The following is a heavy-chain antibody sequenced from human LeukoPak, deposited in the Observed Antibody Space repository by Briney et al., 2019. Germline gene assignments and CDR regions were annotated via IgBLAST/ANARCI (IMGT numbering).Heavy chain of an antibody. D-gene: IGHD6-19*01. CDR1: GSTFTSYW. CDR3: ARRDSSGSRAFDI. Sequence: GGSLQISGQGSGSTFTSYWIGWVRQLPGKGLEWMGIIYPGDSDTRYSPSFQGQVTTSADKSISTAYLQWSSLKASDTAMYYCARRDSSGSRAFDIWGQGTMVTVSS. V-gene: IGHV5-51*01. J-gene: IGHJ3*02. CDR2: IYPGDSDT.